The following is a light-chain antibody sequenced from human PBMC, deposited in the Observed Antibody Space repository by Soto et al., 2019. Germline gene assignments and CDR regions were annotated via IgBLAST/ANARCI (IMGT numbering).Light chain of an antibody. CDR3: QQTYTTGRS. CDR1: QRISNF. Sequence: DIQMTQSPSSLSASVGDRVTISCRARQRISNFLNWYQQKPGKAPQLLTYAASRLQSAVPPRFSGSGARTDFTHINRSQQPEDFATYFCQQTYTTGRSFGGGTKVQ. V-gene: IGKV1-39*01. CDR2: AAS. J-gene: IGKJ4*01.